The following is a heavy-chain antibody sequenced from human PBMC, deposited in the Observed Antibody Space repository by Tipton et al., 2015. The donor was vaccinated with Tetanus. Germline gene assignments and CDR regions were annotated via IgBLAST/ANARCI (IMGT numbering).Heavy chain of an antibody. CDR1: GGSISTYY. Sequence: GLVKPSETLSLTCTVSGGSISTYYWSWVRQPPGRGLEWVSTLSGSGSATYYAGSVGGRFTISRDNAKNSLFLQMDSLRAEDTAVYFCAKSKRGYSYGSFDDWGQGTLVAVSS. CDR3: AKSKRGYSYGSFDD. CDR2: LSGSGSAT. V-gene: IGHV3-23*01. J-gene: IGHJ4*02. D-gene: IGHD5-18*01.